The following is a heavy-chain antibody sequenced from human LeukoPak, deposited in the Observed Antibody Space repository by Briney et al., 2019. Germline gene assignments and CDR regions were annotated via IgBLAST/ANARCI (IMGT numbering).Heavy chain of an antibody. CDR2: AYYRSKWYN. V-gene: IGHV6-1*01. Sequence: SQTLSLTCAISGDSVSSNSAAWNWIRQSPSRGLEWLGRAYYRSKWYNDYAVSVKSRITINPDTSKNQFSLQLNSVTPEATAVYYCAGGGSSSWYYFDYWGQGTLVTVSS. D-gene: IGHD6-13*01. CDR3: AGGGSSSWYYFDY. J-gene: IGHJ4*02. CDR1: GDSVSSNSAA.